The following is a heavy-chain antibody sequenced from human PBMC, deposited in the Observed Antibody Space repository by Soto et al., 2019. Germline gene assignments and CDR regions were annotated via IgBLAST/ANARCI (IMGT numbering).Heavy chain of an antibody. D-gene: IGHD4-17*01. J-gene: IGHJ4*02. CDR2: IYSGGGT. CDR1: LFIVSDNY. V-gene: IGHV3-66*01. Sequence: EVRLVQSGGGLVQPGGSLRLSCAASLFIVSDNYMSWVRQAPGKGLEWVSLIYSGGGTDYAESVKCRFTISRDNSKNTLYLQMNSPKAEDTGIYSCATRMTTAPYWGQGTVVTVSS. CDR3: ATRMTTAPY.